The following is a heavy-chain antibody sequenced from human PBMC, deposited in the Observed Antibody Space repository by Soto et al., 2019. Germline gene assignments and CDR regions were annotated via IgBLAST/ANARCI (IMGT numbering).Heavy chain of an antibody. CDR1: GYTFTSYG. Sequence: GASVQVSCKASGYTFTSYGISWVRQAPGQGLEWMGWISAYNGNTNYAQKLQGRVTMTTDTSTSTAYMELRSLRSDDTAVYYCARDFKEYDFWSGSLGNYYYYYYGMDVWGQGTTVTVSS. J-gene: IGHJ6*02. D-gene: IGHD3-3*01. CDR3: ARDFKEYDFWSGSLGNYYYYYYGMDV. CDR2: ISAYNGNT. V-gene: IGHV1-18*01.